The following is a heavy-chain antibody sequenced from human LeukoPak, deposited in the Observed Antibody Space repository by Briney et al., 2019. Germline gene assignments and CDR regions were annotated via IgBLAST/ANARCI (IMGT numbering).Heavy chain of an antibody. V-gene: IGHV1-69*04. J-gene: IGHJ5*01. CDR1: GGTFSSYT. CDR3: ARDPYGVRGVIPRFDP. D-gene: IGHD3-10*01. CDR2: IIPILGIA. Sequence: SVKVSCKASGGTFSSYTISWVRQAPRQGLEWMGRIIPILGIANYAQKFQGRVTITADKSTSTAYMELSSLRSEDTAVYYCARDPYGVRGVIPRFDPWGQGTLVTVSS.